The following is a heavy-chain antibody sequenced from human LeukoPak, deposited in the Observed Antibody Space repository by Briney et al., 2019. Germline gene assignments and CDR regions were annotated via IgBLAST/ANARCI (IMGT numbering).Heavy chain of an antibody. D-gene: IGHD4-17*01. CDR3: ARGDYGDYVN. Sequence: SGTLSLTCTVSGASISSYYWSWIRQPPGKGLEWIGFMYYSGSTNHNPSLKSRVTISVDTSKNQFSLKLSSVTAADTAVYYCARGDYGDYVNWGQGTLVTVSS. CDR1: GASISSYY. CDR2: MYYSGST. J-gene: IGHJ4*02. V-gene: IGHV4-59*01.